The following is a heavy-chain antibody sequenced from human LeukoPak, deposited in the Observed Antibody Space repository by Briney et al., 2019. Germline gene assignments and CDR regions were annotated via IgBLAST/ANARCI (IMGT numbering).Heavy chain of an antibody. CDR2: INAGNGKT. V-gene: IGHV1-3*03. Sequence: ASVKVSCKASGYTFTNYAVNWVRQASGQRLEWMGWINAGNGKTKYSQEFHGRVTITRDTSASTAYVELSSLRSEDMAVYYCARGIWTSHVVGYYFDSWGQGTLVTVSS. CDR1: GYTFTNYA. D-gene: IGHD6-13*01. CDR3: ARGIWTSHVVGYYFDS. J-gene: IGHJ4*02.